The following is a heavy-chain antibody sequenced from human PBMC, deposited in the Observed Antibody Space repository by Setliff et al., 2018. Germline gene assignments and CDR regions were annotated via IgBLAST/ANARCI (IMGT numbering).Heavy chain of an antibody. D-gene: IGHD2-8*01. J-gene: IGHJ6*03. V-gene: IGHV4-39*02. Sequence: PSETLSLTCTVSGGSISTTNYQWGWVRQPPGKGLEWIGSIYYSGSTYYNPSLKSRVTISVDTSKNQFSLKLSSVTAADTAVYFCAREDGPNYYYYYMDIWGKGTTVTVSS. CDR1: GGSISTTNYQ. CDR3: AREDGPNYYYYYMDI. CDR2: IYYSGST.